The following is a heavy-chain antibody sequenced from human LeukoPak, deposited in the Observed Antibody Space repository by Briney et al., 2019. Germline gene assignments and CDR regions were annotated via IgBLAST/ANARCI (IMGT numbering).Heavy chain of an antibody. CDR3: AKLSAGDALDI. CDR2: IYISGTA. CDR1: SGSIDDYY. Sequence: SETLSLTCTVSSGSIDDYYWGWIRQPAGKGLEWIGRIYISGTADYNPSLKSRVTMSVDTSKNQFSLKLRSVTAADTALYYCAKLSAGDALDIWGQGTMVTVSS. V-gene: IGHV4-4*07. J-gene: IGHJ3*02. D-gene: IGHD6-25*01.